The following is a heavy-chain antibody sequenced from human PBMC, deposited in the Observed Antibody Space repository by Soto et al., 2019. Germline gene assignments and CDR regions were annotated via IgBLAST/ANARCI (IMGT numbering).Heavy chain of an antibody. V-gene: IGHV3-53*01. CDR2: ISSGDDT. Sequence: GGSLRLSCAASGFIVSSNYMTWVRQAPGKGLEWVSVISSGDDTYYADSMKGRFTISRDNSKNEVYLQMDNLRVEDTAVYYCARNSSPGGMDVWGQGTTVTVSS. CDR3: ARNSSPGGMDV. J-gene: IGHJ6*02. CDR1: GFIVSSNY. D-gene: IGHD6-13*01.